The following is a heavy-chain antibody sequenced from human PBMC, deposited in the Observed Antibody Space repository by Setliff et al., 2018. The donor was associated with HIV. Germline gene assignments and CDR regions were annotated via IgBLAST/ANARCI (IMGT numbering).Heavy chain of an antibody. Sequence: GGSLRLSCTASGLIFGDHAMSWVRQAPGKGLEWVGFIRSKAYGGTAEYAAPVKGRFTISRDDSRSIAYLQMNSLKTEDTAVYYCTKEKPWGSGTYWFDAWGQGTLVTVSS. CDR3: TKEKPWGSGTYWFDA. V-gene: IGHV3-49*04. D-gene: IGHD3-10*01. J-gene: IGHJ5*02. CDR1: GLIFGDHA. CDR2: IRSKAYGGTA.